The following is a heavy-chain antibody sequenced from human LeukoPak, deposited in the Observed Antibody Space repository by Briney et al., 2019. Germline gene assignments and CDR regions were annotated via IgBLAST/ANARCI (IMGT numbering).Heavy chain of an antibody. D-gene: IGHD3-3*02. V-gene: IGHV3-21*01. CDR2: ITTSSSYI. CDR3: VREIIRLGQDDYFDY. CDR1: GFTFSSYS. J-gene: IGHJ4*02. Sequence: GGSLRLSCAASGFTFSSYSLNWVRQAPGKGLEWVSSITTSSSYIYYADSVKGRFTISRDNAKNSLSLQMNSLRAEDTAVYYCVREIIRLGQDDYFDYWGQGTLVTVSS.